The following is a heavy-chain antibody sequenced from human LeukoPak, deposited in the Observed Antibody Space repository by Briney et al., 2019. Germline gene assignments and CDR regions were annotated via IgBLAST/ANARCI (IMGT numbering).Heavy chain of an antibody. D-gene: IGHD3-3*01. Sequence: SETLSLTCAVSGYSISSGYYWGWVRQPPGKGLEWIASIYYRGTTYYKASLKSRLTVSRDTTKNEFSLNVRSVTVADTAVYYCAREDEYDAWNEESSRDYWGQGILVTVSS. CDR2: IYYRGTT. J-gene: IGHJ4*02. V-gene: IGHV4-38-2*02. CDR1: GYSISSGYY. CDR3: AREDEYDAWNEESSRDY.